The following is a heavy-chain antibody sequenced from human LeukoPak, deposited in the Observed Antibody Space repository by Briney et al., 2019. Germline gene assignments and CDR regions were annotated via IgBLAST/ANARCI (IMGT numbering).Heavy chain of an antibody. CDR2: IKQDGSEK. J-gene: IGHJ4*02. D-gene: IGHD3-3*01. CDR1: GFTFSSYW. CDR3: ARGGPAWVRFLEWLYFDY. V-gene: IGHV3-7*01. Sequence: PGGSLRLSCAASGFTFSSYWMSWVRQAPGKGLEWVANIKQDGSEKYYVDSVKGRFTISRDNAKNSLYLQMNSLRAEDTAVYYCARGGPAWVRFLEWLYFDYWGQGTLVTVSS.